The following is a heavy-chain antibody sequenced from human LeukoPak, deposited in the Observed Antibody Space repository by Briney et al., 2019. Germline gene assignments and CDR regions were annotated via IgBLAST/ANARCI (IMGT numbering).Heavy chain of an antibody. CDR3: AKDPRGSYMPHV. D-gene: IGHD1-26*01. CDR1: GFTFSSYA. J-gene: IGHJ6*04. CDR2: ISGSGGST. Sequence: GGSLRLSCAASGFTFSSYAMSWVRQAPGKGLEWVSAISGSGGSTYYADSVKGRFTISRDNSKNTLYPQMNSLRAEDTAVYYCAKDPRGSYMPHVWGKGTTVTVSS. V-gene: IGHV3-23*01.